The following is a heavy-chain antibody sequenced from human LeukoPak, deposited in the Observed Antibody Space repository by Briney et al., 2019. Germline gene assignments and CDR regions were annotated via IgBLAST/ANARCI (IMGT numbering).Heavy chain of an antibody. CDR1: GFTFSSYA. CDR2: ISYDGSNK. J-gene: IGHJ4*02. Sequence: PGRSLRLSCAASGFTFSSYAMHWVRQAPGKGLEWVAVISYDGSNKYYADSVKGRFTISRDNSKNTLYLQMNSLRAEDTAVYYCARGDLPSRDGYNYGDYWGQGTLVTVSS. CDR3: ARGDLPSRDGYNYGDY. D-gene: IGHD5-24*01. V-gene: IGHV3-30-3*01.